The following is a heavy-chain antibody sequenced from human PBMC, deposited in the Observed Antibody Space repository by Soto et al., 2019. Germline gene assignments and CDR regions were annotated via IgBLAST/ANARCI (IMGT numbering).Heavy chain of an antibody. CDR2: INPNSGGT. D-gene: IGHD6-19*01. CDR1: GYPLTGYY. V-gene: IGHV1-2*04. J-gene: IGHJ6*02. CDR3: ARALSSGWHEGYYYGMDV. Sequence: ASVKVLCRAPGYPLTGYYMRWLREAPRQGLEWMGWINPNSGGTNYAQKFQGWVTMTRDTSISTAYMELSRLRSDDTAVYYCARALSSGWHEGYYYGMDVWGQGTTVTVS.